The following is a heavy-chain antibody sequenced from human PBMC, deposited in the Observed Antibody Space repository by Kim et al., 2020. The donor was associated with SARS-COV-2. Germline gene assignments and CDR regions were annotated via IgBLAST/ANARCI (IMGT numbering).Heavy chain of an antibody. CDR2: IIPIFGTA. D-gene: IGHD6-19*01. CDR1: GGTFSSYA. V-gene: IGHV1-69*13. CDR3: ARDGPPAVAEPPI. J-gene: IGHJ4*02. Sequence: SVKVSCKASGGTFSSYAISWVRQAPGQGLEWMGGIIPIFGTANYAQKFQGRVTITADESTSTAYMELSSLRSEDTAVYYCARDGPPAVAEPPIWGQGTLVTVSS.